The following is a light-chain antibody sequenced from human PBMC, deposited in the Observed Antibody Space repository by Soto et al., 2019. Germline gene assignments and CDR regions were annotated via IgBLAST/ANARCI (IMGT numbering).Light chain of an antibody. J-gene: IGKJ4*01. CDR1: QGIRND. Sequence: AIQVSQSPSSLSASVGDRVTITCRASQGIRNDLGWYQQKPGKAPKLLIYAASSLQSGVPSRFSGSGSGTDFTLTISSLQPEDFATYYCQQLESYPSTFGGGTKVDIK. V-gene: IGKV1-6*01. CDR2: AAS. CDR3: QQLESYPST.